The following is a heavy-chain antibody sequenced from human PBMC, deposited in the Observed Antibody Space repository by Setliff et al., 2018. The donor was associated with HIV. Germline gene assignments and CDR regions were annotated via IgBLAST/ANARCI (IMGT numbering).Heavy chain of an antibody. CDR2: ISSSSGSI. CDR3: VRDPGGIFDAFDV. D-gene: IGHD3-3*01. CDR1: GFTFNGYA. J-gene: IGHJ3*01. V-gene: IGHV3-48*02. Sequence: GESLKISCVGSGFTFNGYAMNWVRQAPGKGLEWVSYISSSSGSIYYGDSAKGRFTISRDNAKNSLDLEMHSLTDGDTAVYYCVRDPGGIFDAFDVWGQGTMVTVSS.